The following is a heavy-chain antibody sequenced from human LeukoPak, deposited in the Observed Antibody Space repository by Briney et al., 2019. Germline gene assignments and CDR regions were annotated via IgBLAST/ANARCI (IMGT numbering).Heavy chain of an antibody. V-gene: IGHV1-2*02. CDR1: EYTFTAYY. J-gene: IGHJ5*01. CDR2: INPNSGDT. Sequence: ASVKVSCKASEYTFTAYYVHWVRQAPGQGLEWMGWINPNSGDTNFAQNFQGRVTMTRGTSISTVYMELSRLRSDDTAVYYCARVGQWLVENDWFDPWGQGTLVTVSS. CDR3: ARVGQWLVENDWFDP. D-gene: IGHD6-19*01.